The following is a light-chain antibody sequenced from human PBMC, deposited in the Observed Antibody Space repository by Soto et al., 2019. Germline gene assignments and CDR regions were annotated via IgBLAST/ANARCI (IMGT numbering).Light chain of an antibody. CDR2: DAS. CDR3: QQRSDWPST. Sequence: EIVLTQSPATLSLSPGDRATLSCRASQSVGSYLGWYQQRPGQAPRLLIYDASNRATDIPARFSGSGSGTDFTRTISSLEPEDFAVYYCQQRSDWPSTFGGGTKVEIK. CDR1: QSVGSY. J-gene: IGKJ4*01. V-gene: IGKV3-11*01.